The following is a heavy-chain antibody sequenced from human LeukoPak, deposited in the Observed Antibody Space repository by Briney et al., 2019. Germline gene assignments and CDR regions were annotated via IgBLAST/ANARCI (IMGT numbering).Heavy chain of an antibody. Sequence: SSVKVSCKASGGTFSSYAISWVRQAPGQGLEWMGGIIPIFGTANYAQKFQGRVTITTDESTSTAYMEPSSLRSEDTAVYYCARASTYYYDSSGYYYEDYWGQGTLVTVSS. D-gene: IGHD3-22*01. J-gene: IGHJ4*02. CDR3: ARASTYYYDSSGYYYEDY. CDR1: GGTFSSYA. CDR2: IIPIFGTA. V-gene: IGHV1-69*05.